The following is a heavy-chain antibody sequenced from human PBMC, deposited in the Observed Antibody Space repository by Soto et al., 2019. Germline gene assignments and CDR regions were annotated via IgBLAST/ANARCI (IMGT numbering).Heavy chain of an antibody. CDR2: IIPIFGTA. CDR3: ARPLAYCGGDCNYYFDY. J-gene: IGHJ4*02. CDR1: GGTVSIYA. Sequence: KISCKASGGTVSIYAISWVRQAPGQGLEWMGGIIPIFGTANYAQKFQGRVTITADESTSTAYMELSSLRSEDTAVYYCARPLAYCGGDCNYYFDYWGQGTLVTVSS. D-gene: IGHD2-21*02. V-gene: IGHV1-69*01.